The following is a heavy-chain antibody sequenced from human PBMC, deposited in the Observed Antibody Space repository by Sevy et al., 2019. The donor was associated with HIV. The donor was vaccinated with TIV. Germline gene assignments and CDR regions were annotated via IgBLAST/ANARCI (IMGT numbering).Heavy chain of an antibody. CDR1: GFTFSDYS. D-gene: IGHD1-1*01. Sequence: GGSLRLSCAASGFTFSDYSVNWVRQAPGKGLEGVSSISGSSFYIYYADSVKGRFTISRDNAKNSLYLQMISLRADDTAVYYCARATGTEALDAFDIWGQGTLVTVSS. J-gene: IGHJ3*02. V-gene: IGHV3-21*01. CDR3: ARATGTEALDAFDI. CDR2: ISGSSFYI.